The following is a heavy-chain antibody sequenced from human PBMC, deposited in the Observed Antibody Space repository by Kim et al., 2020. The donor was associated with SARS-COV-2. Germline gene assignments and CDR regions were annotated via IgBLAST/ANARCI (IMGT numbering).Heavy chain of an antibody. D-gene: IGHD3-10*01. Sequence: DSVKGRFTISRDNSKNTLYLQMNSLRAEDTAVYYCAKDQAMVRGVQPFDYWGQGTLVTVSS. CDR3: AKDQAMVRGVQPFDY. V-gene: IGHV3-23*01. J-gene: IGHJ4*02.